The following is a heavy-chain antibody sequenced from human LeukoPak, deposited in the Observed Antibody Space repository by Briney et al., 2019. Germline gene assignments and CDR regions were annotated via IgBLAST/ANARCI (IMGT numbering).Heavy chain of an antibody. D-gene: IGHD3-10*01. Sequence: GRSLRLSCAASGFTFSSYAMHWVRQAPGKGLEWVAVISYDGSNKYYADSVKGRFTISRDNSKNTLYLQMNSLRAEDTAVYYRARDSGLSLDYWGQGTLVTVSS. CDR3: ARDSGLSLDY. J-gene: IGHJ4*02. CDR1: GFTFSSYA. CDR2: ISYDGSNK. V-gene: IGHV3-30*04.